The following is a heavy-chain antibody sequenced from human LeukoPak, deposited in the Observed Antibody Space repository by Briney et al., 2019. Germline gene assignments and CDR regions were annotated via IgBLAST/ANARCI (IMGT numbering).Heavy chain of an antibody. J-gene: IGHJ6*02. CDR3: ARVAYEYSSSSGNYYYYGMDV. D-gene: IGHD6-6*01. Sequence: GGSLRLSCAASGFTFSDYYMSWIRQAPGKGLEWVSYISSSGSTIYYADSVKGRFTISRDNAKNSLYLQMNSLRAEDTAVYYCARVAYEYSSSSGNYYYYGMDVWGQGTTVTVSS. CDR2: ISSSGSTI. V-gene: IGHV3-11*01. CDR1: GFTFSDYY.